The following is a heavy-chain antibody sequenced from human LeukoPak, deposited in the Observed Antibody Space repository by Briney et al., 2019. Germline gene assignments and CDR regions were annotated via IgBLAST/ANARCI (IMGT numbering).Heavy chain of an antibody. J-gene: IGHJ3*02. V-gene: IGHV3-15*01. Sequence: PGGSLRLSCAASGFSFSNAWMSWVRQAPGKGLEWVGRIKSKGDGGTTDYAATVKGRFTISRDDSKNTLYLQMNSLKTEDTAVYYCTLYYNAFDIWGQGTMVTVSS. CDR3: TLYYNAFDI. CDR2: IKSKGDGGTT. CDR1: GFSFSNAW. D-gene: IGHD3-10*01.